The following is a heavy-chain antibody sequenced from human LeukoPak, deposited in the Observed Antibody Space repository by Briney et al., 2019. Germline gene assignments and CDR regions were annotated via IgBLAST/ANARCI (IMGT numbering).Heavy chain of an antibody. Sequence: ASVKVSCKASGYTFTGYYMHWVRQAPGQGLEWMGWINPNSGGTNYAQKFQGWVTMTRDTSISTAYMELSRLRSDDTAVYYCASSGYSSWYPPAGAFDIWGQGTMVTVSS. D-gene: IGHD6-13*01. V-gene: IGHV1-2*04. CDR3: ASSGYSSWYPPAGAFDI. CDR2: INPNSGGT. J-gene: IGHJ3*02. CDR1: GYTFTGYY.